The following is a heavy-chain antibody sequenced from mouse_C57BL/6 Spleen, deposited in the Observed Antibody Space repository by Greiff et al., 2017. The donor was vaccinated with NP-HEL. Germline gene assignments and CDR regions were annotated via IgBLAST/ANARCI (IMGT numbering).Heavy chain of an antibody. V-gene: IGHV1-52*01. CDR2: IDPSDSET. D-gene: IGHD2-4*01. CDR3: ARGDDYDFDY. Sequence: QVQLQQPGAELVRPGSSVKLSCKASGYTFTSYWMHWVKQRPIQGLEWIGNIDPSDSETHYNQKFKDKATLTIDKSSSTAYMQLSSLTSEDSAVYYCARGDDYDFDYWGQGTTLTGSS. J-gene: IGHJ2*01. CDR1: GYTFTSYW.